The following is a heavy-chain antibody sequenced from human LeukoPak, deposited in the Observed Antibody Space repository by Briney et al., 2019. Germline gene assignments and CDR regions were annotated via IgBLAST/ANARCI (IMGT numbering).Heavy chain of an antibody. V-gene: IGHV1-3*01. CDR3: VRSIAYSSVPNGGYYFDY. CDR1: GYTFTSYA. D-gene: IGHD6-19*01. CDR2: IDAGNGNT. J-gene: IGHJ4*02. Sequence: ASVKVSCKASGYTFTSYAIHWVRQAPGQRLEWMGWIDAGNGNTKYSQKFQDRVAITRDTSASTAYMELSSLRSGDPAVYYCVRSIAYSSVPNGGYYFDYWGQGTLVTVSS.